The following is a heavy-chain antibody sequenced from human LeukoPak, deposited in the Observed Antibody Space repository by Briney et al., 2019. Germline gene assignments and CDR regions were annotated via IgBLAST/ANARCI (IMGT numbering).Heavy chain of an antibody. CDR3: AREGIYYGSGTYSPPKYYGMDV. D-gene: IGHD3-10*01. V-gene: IGHV1-18*04. J-gene: IGHJ6*02. CDR2: ISPYNGNT. Sequence: ASVKVSCKASGYTFTSYYMHWVRQAPGQGPEWMGWISPYNGNTNYAQNFQGRLTLTTDTSTRTAFMQLRSLRSDDTGVYYCAREGIYYGSGTYSPPKYYGMDVWGQGTTVTVSS. CDR1: GYTFTSYY.